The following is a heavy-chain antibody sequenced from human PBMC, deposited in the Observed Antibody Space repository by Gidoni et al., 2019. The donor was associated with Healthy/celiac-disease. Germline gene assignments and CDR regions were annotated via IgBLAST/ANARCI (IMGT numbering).Heavy chain of an antibody. CDR1: GFTFSSYG. V-gene: IGHV3-30*03. J-gene: IGHJ6*02. CDR2: ISYDGSNK. Sequence: QVQLVESGGGVVQPGRSLRLSCAASGFTFSSYGMHWFRQSPGTGLEWVAVISYDGSNKYYADSVKGRFTISRDNSKNTLYLQMNSLRAEDTAVYYCARVLADRETVLRFLEWLSQNYYYYGMDVWGQGTTVTVSS. CDR3: ARVLADRETVLRFLEWLSQNYYYYGMDV. D-gene: IGHD3-3*01.